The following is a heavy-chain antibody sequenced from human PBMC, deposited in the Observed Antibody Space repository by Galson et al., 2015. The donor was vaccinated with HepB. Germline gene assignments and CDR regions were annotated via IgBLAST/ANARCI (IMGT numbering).Heavy chain of an antibody. Sequence: SLRLSCAGSGFIFRHHAMAWIRQAPGKGLEWVSGINGRGSTRSDSDAVKGLFSISSDNSKDTVFFPMGNLRAEDTAVYYCVKGGSWFGGDWVDPWGQGALVTVS. CDR3: VKGGSWFGGDWVDP. V-gene: IGHV3-23*01. J-gene: IGHJ5*02. CDR1: GFIFRHHA. D-gene: IGHD3-16*01. CDR2: INGRGSTR.